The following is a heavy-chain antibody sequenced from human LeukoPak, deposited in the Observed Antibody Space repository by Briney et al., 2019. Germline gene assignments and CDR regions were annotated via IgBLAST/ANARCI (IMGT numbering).Heavy chain of an antibody. CDR1: GYTFTGYY. V-gene: IGHV1-2*02. CDR2: INTKSDDT. J-gene: IGHJ4*02. D-gene: IGHD2-2*01. Sequence: AAVKVSCKASGYTFTGYYMHWVRQAPGQGLEGMGWINTKSDDTNYAQKFQGRVTMTRDTSISTAYIELSRLRSDDTAVYYCASGDQHHQLPYWGQGTLVTVSS. CDR3: ASGDQHHQLPY.